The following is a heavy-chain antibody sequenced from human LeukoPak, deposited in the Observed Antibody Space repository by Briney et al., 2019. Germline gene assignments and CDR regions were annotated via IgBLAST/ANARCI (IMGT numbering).Heavy chain of an antibody. J-gene: IGHJ3*02. V-gene: IGHV1-8*01. D-gene: IGHD2-2*01. CDR1: GYTFTSYD. CDR2: MNPNSGNT. Sequence: ASVKVSCKASGYTFTSYDINWVRQATGQGLEWMGWMNPNSGNTGYAQKFQGRVTMTRNTSISTAYMELSSLRSDDTAVYYCARVGVVPAAVDAFDIWGQGTMVTVSS. CDR3: ARVGVVPAAVDAFDI.